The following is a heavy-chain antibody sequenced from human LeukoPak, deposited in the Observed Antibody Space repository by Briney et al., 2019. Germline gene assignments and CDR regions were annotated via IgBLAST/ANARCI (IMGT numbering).Heavy chain of an antibody. Sequence: PSETLSLTCTVSGGSISSYYWSWIRQPPGKGLEWIGYIYHSGSTNYNPSLKSRVTISVDTSKNQFSLKLSSVTAADTAVYYCARGISAWFDPWGQGTLVTVSS. V-gene: IGHV4-59*01. CDR1: GGSISSYY. CDR3: ARGISAWFDP. D-gene: IGHD3-3*02. J-gene: IGHJ5*02. CDR2: IYHSGST.